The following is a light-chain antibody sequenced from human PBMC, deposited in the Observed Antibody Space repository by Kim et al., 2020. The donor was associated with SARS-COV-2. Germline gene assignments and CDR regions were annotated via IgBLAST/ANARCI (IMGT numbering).Light chain of an antibody. CDR3: QQSYTSPTCT. V-gene: IGKV1-39*01. CDR2: AAS. Sequence: ASVGDRVTITCRARQSISSYLNWYQQKPGKAPKLLIYAASSLQSGVPSRFSGSGSGTEFTLTISSLQPEDFATYYCQQSYTSPTCTFGQGTKLEIK. J-gene: IGKJ2*02. CDR1: QSISSY.